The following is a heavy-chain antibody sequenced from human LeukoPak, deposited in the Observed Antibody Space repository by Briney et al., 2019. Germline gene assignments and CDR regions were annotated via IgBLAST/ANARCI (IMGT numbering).Heavy chain of an antibody. J-gene: IGHJ4*02. Sequence: ASVKVPCKASGYTFTSYYMHWVRQAPGQGLEWMGIINPSGGSTSYAQKFQGRVTMTRDMSTSTVYMELSSLRSEDTAVYYCATLAVAGTFPFDYWGQGTLVTVSS. CDR3: ATLAVAGTFPFDY. CDR1: GYTFTSYY. V-gene: IGHV1-46*01. D-gene: IGHD6-19*01. CDR2: INPSGGST.